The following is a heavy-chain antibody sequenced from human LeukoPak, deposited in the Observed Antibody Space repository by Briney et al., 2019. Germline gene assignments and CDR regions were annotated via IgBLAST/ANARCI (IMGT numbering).Heavy chain of an antibody. CDR3: ASYQMQLANDY. CDR2: INSDGSST. CDR1: GFTFSTYT. Sequence: GGSLRLSCTASGFTFSTYTINWVRQAPGKGLVWVSRINSDGSSTNYADSVKGRFTISRDNAKNTLYLQMNSLRAEDTAVYYCASYQMQLANDYWGQGTLITVSS. V-gene: IGHV3-74*01. D-gene: IGHD6-13*01. J-gene: IGHJ4*02.